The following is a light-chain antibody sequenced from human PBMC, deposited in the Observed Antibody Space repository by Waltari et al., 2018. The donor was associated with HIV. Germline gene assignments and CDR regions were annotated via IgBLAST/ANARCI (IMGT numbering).Light chain of an antibody. J-gene: IGLJ2*01. CDR2: DVS. CDR3: CPYAGSYTMV. CDR1: SSDVGGYKF. V-gene: IGLV2-11*01. Sequence: QSALTQPRSVSGSPGQSVTISCTGSSSDVGGYKFVSWYQQHPGKAPKVIIHDVSERPPGVPDRFSGSKSGNTASLTISGLQAEDDADYYCCPYAGSYTMVFGGGTKLTVL.